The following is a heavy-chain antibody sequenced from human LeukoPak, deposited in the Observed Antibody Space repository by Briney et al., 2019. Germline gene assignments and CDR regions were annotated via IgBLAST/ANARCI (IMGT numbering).Heavy chain of an antibody. CDR2: ISGSGAST. Sequence: GRSLRLACVPAGFTLSSYSMGWVRQAAGRGLGWVSVISGSGASTYYADSVKGRFSISTDNYKNTLYLQMNSLRTEETAVSYCAKEAPRLSNYFDYWGQGTLVTVSS. D-gene: IGHD3-16*02. CDR3: AKEAPRLSNYFDY. J-gene: IGHJ4*02. CDR1: GFTLSSYS. V-gene: IGHV3-23*01.